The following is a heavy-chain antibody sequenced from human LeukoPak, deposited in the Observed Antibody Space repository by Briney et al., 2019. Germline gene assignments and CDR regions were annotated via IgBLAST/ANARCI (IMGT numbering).Heavy chain of an antibody. Sequence: GGSLRLSCAASGFNFSTYGMNWVRQVPGKGPVWVARINDDGSDTVYADSVKGRFTISRDDAKNMLFLQMNSLRGEDTAVYHCVRGGPSTWFWGQGTLVTVSS. CDR2: INDDGSDT. CDR3: VRGGPSTWF. CDR1: GFNFSTYG. D-gene: IGHD3-22*01. J-gene: IGHJ4*02. V-gene: IGHV3-74*01.